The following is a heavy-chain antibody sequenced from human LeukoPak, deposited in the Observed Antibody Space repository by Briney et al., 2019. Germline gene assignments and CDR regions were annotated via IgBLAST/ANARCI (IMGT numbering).Heavy chain of an antibody. CDR2: INHSGST. J-gene: IGHJ3*02. CDR1: GGSISGYY. CDR3: AIRHCSSTSCYVGAFDI. V-gene: IGHV4-34*01. Sequence: SETLSLTCTVSGGSISGYYWSWIRQPPGKGLEWIGEINHSGSTNYNPSLKSRVTISVDTSKNQFSLKLSSVTAADTAVYYCAIRHCSSTSCYVGAFDIWGQGTMVTVSS. D-gene: IGHD2-2*01.